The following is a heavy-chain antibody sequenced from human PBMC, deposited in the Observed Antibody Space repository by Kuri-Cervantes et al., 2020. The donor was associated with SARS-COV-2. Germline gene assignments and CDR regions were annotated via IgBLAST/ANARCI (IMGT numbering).Heavy chain of an antibody. Sequence: GESLKISCAASGFSFSNYGMHWVRQAPGKGLEWVASISYEGSNKHYADSVKDRFTTSRDYSRDTLYLQMNSLRAEDTAVYYCARDLLLVYYYMDVWGKGTTVTVSS. D-gene: IGHD2-21*01. CDR3: ARDLLLVYYYMDV. V-gene: IGHV3-30*03. CDR2: ISYEGSNK. CDR1: GFSFSNYG. J-gene: IGHJ6*03.